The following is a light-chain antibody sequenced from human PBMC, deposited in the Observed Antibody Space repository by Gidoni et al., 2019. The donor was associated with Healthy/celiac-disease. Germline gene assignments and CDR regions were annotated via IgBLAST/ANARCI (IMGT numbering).Light chain of an antibody. J-gene: IGLJ3*02. CDR3: QSYDNSLSGAWV. Sequence: QSVLTQPPSVSGAPGQRVPISCTGSSSNIGAGYDVHWYQQLPGTAPKLLIYGNSNRPSGVPDRFSGSKSGTSASLAITGLQAEDEADYYCQSYDNSLSGAWVFGGGTKLTVL. V-gene: IGLV1-40*01. CDR1: SSNIGAGYD. CDR2: GNS.